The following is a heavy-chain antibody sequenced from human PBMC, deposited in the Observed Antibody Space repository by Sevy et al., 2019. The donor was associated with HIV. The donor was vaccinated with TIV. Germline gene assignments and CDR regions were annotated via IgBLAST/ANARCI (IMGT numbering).Heavy chain of an antibody. J-gene: IGHJ5*02. CDR3: AREGTKGVWFDP. V-gene: IGHV4-31*03. D-gene: IGHD3-16*01. Sequence: SENLSLTCTVSGGSINSGDYYWSWIRQHPEKGLEWIGYIFHTGSTYYNRSFKSRATISVDTSKNQFSLKLSLMTAADTAVYYCAREGTKGVWFDPWGQGTLVTVSS. CDR2: IFHTGST. CDR1: GGSINSGDYY.